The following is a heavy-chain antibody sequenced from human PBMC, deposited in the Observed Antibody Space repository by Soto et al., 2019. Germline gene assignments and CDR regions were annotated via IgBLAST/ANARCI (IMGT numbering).Heavy chain of an antibody. CDR2: IYYSGST. Sequence: NPSETLSLTCTVSGGSMSCYYWSWIGQPPGKELDWIGYIYYSGSTTYNPSLKSRVTISVDTSKNQFSLKLSSVTAADTAVYYCARTVAGTGYFDCWGQGTLVTVSS. D-gene: IGHD6-19*01. CDR3: ARTVAGTGYFDC. J-gene: IGHJ4*02. V-gene: IGHV4-59*01. CDR1: GGSMSCYY.